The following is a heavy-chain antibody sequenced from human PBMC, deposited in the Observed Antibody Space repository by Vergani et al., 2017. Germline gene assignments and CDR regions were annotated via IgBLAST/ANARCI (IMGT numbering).Heavy chain of an antibody. Sequence: QVQLQESGPGLVKPSETLSLTCTVSGGSISSYYWSWIRQPPGKGLEWIGYIYYSGSINYNPSLKSRVTISVDTSKNQFSLMLSCVTAADTAVYYCARSGTRDSSWYYYYYGMDVWGQGTTVTVSS. CDR3: ARSGTRDSSWYYYYYGMDV. CDR1: GGSISSYY. J-gene: IGHJ6*02. CDR2: IYYSGSI. V-gene: IGHV4-59*01. D-gene: IGHD6-13*01.